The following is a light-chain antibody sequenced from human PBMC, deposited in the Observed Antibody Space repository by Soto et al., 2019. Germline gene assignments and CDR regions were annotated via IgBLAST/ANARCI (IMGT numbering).Light chain of an antibody. J-gene: IGKJ2*01. CDR3: QESHST. V-gene: IGKV1-39*01. Sequence: DAPMTQSPSSLSASVGDSVTITCRASQSIGTYLDWYQHKPGKAPKLLIYAASSLQSEVPSRFSGSGSGTDFTLTISSLQPEDFATYYCQESHSTFGQGTKLEIK. CDR2: AAS. CDR1: QSIGTY.